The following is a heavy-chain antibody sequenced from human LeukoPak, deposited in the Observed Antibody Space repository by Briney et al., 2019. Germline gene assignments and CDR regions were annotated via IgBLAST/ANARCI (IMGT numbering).Heavy chain of an antibody. V-gene: IGHV4-59*12. CDR1: GGSISSYY. Sequence: SETLSLTCTVSGGSISSYYWSWIRQPPGKGLEWSGYIYYSGSTNYNPSLKSRVTISVDTSKNQFSLKLSSVTAADTAVYYCARDSPPHYYDSSGDAFDIWGQGTMVTVSS. CDR2: IYYSGST. J-gene: IGHJ3*02. CDR3: ARDSPPHYYDSSGDAFDI. D-gene: IGHD3-22*01.